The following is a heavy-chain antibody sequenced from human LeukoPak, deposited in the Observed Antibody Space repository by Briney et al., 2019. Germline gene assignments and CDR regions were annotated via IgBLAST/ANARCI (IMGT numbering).Heavy chain of an antibody. J-gene: IGHJ4*02. D-gene: IGHD2-2*01. Sequence: SVKVSCKASGGTFSSYAISWVRQAPGQGLEWMGGIIPIFGTANYAQKFQGRVTITTDESTSTAYMELSSLRSEDTAVYYCAIGGRVGPAAPKAHYYFDYWGQGTLVTVSS. CDR2: IIPIFGTA. CDR3: AIGGRVGPAAPKAHYYFDY. V-gene: IGHV1-69*05. CDR1: GGTFSSYA.